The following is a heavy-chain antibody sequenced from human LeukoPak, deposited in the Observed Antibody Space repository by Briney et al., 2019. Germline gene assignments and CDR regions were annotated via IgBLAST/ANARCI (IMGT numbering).Heavy chain of an antibody. CDR1: GFTFSNYA. J-gene: IGHJ4*02. CDR3: ARVGGYCSSVSNCYGDY. D-gene: IGHD2-2*03. CDR2: ISASGGST. Sequence: GGSLRLSCAASGFTFSNYAMSWVRQAPGKGLEWVSTISASGGSTYYADSVKGRFTISRDNSKNTLYLQMNSLRAEDTAVYYCARVGGYCSSVSNCYGDYWGQGTLVTVSS. V-gene: IGHV3-23*01.